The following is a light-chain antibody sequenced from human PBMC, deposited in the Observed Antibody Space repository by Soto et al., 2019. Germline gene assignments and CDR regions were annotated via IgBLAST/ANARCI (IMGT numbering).Light chain of an antibody. Sequence: EIVLTQSPGTLSLSPGERATLSCRASQSVSRSTSLAWYQEKTGQAPRLRIYGASSRAVGVPDRFSGSGSGTDFTLTISRLEPEDFAVYYCQQYGDSPLTFGGGTKVE. V-gene: IGKV3-20*01. CDR1: QSVSRSTS. CDR3: QQYGDSPLT. CDR2: GAS. J-gene: IGKJ4*01.